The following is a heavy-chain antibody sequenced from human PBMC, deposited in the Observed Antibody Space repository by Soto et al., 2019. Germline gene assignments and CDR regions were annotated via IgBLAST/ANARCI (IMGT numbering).Heavy chain of an antibody. J-gene: IGHJ4*02. D-gene: IGHD3-10*01. CDR3: ARARPTVRGVIIS. CDR1: GGSISSGDYY. CDR2: IYYSGST. Sequence: LSLTCTVSGGSISSGDYYWSWIRQPPGKGLEWIGYIYYSGSTYYNPSLKSRVTISVDTSKNQFSLKLSSVTAADTAVYYCARARPTVRGVIISWGQGTLVTVSS. V-gene: IGHV4-30-4*01.